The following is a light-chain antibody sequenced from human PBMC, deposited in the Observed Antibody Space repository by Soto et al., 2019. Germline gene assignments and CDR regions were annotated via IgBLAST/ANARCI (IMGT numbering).Light chain of an antibody. CDR1: QSVSSN. CDR2: GAS. CDR3: QQYNNWSPIT. V-gene: IGKV3-15*01. Sequence: EIVMTQSPATLSVSPGERATLSCRASQSVSSNLAWYQQKPGQAPRLLIYGASTRATGIPDRFSGSGSGTEFTLTISSLQSEDFAVYYCQQYNNWSPITFGQGTKLEIK. J-gene: IGKJ2*01.